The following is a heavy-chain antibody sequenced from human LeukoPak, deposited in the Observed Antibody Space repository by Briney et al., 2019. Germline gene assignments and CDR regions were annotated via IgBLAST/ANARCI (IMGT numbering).Heavy chain of an antibody. J-gene: IGHJ4*02. CDR3: ARVVSSGWYLPPDY. Sequence: SETLSLTCTVSGGSISSYYWSWIRQPPGKGLEWIGYIYYSGSTNYNPSLKSRVTISVDTSKNQFSLKLSSVTAADTAVYYCARVVSSGWYLPPDYWGQGTLVTVSS. D-gene: IGHD6-19*01. CDR1: GGSISSYY. V-gene: IGHV4-59*01. CDR2: IYYSGST.